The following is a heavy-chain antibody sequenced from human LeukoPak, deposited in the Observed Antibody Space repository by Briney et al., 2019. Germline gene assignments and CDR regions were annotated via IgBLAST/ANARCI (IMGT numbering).Heavy chain of an antibody. J-gene: IGHJ2*01. CDR3: ARAGGVTTAPLDLDI. CDR2: IDYSGST. V-gene: IGHV4-59*01. CDR1: GGSISGYY. D-gene: IGHD4-17*01. Sequence: SETLSLTCTVSGGSISGYYWSWIRQHPGKGLEWIGYIDYSGSTHHNPSLKSRVTISLDVSKNQFFLKLSSVTAADTAVYYCARAGGVTTAPLDLDIWGRGTQVTVSA.